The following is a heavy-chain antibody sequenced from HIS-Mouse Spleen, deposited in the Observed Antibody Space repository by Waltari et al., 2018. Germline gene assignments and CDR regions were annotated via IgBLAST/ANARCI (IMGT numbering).Heavy chain of an antibody. V-gene: IGHV4-34*01. CDR3: YSSSSFDY. Sequence: QVQLQQWGAGLLKPSETLSLTCAVYGGSFSGYYWSWIRQPPGKGLEWVGEINHSGSTNDKRSLKGRVTISVDTSKNQFSLKLSSVTAADTCARAGYSSSSFDYWGQGTLVTVSS. CDR1: GGSFSGYY. CDR2: INHSGST. D-gene: IGHD6-6*01. J-gene: IGHJ4*02.